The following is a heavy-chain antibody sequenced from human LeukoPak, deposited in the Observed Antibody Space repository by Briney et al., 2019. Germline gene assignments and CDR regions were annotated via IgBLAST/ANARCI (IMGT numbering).Heavy chain of an antibody. CDR2: IYYSGST. CDR1: GGSISSYY. D-gene: IGHD6-6*01. V-gene: IGHV4-59*08. J-gene: IGHJ6*02. CDR3: ARLDTDSSIAARVYYYGMDV. Sequence: SETLSLTCTVSGGSISSYYWSWLRQPPGKGLEWIGYIYYSGSTNYNPSLKSRVTISVDTSKNQFSLKLSSVTAADTAVYYCARLDTDSSIAARVYYYGMDVWGQGTTVTVSS.